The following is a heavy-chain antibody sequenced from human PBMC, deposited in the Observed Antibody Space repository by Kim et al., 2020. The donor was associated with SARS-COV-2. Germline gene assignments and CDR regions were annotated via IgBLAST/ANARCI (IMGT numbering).Heavy chain of an antibody. V-gene: IGHV3-23*01. CDR1: GFAFGDYA. J-gene: IGHJ4*01. CDR2: LSGSIPDA. D-gene: IGHD3-10*01. Sequence: GGSLRLSCAASGFAFGDYAMSWVRRAPGKGLEWVSALSGSIPDAKYADSVGGRFTISRDNSKNTLFLQMDSLRVDDTAVYYCAKDLLYVPGRGYFDSWG. CDR3: AKDLLYVPGRGYFDS.